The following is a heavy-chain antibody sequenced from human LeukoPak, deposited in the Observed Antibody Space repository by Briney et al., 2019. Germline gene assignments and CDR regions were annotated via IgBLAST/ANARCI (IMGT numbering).Heavy chain of an antibody. CDR3: AKNTSPRIPMMVSVWEWAPYYSYGMDV. V-gene: IGHV1-69*01. D-gene: IGHD3-22*01. CDR1: GGTFSSYA. Sequence: SVKVSCKASGGTFSSYAISWVRQAPGQGLEWMGGIIPIFGTANYAQKFQGRVTITADESTSTAYMELSSLRSEDTAVYYCAKNTSPRIPMMVSVWEWAPYYSYGMDVWGQGTTVTVSS. J-gene: IGHJ6*02. CDR2: IIPIFGTA.